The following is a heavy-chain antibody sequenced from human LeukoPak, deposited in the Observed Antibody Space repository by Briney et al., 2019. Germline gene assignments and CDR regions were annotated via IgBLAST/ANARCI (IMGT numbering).Heavy chain of an antibody. CDR3: ARQDSSGWYDYFDY. CDR1: GFTVSSNY. V-gene: IGHV3-66*04. D-gene: IGHD6-19*01. Sequence: GGSLRLSCAASGFTVSSNYMSWVRQAPGKGLEWVSVIYSGGSTYYADSVKGRFTISRDNSKSTLYLQMNSLRAEDTAVYYCARQDSSGWYDYFDYWGQGTLVTVSS. CDR2: IYSGGST. J-gene: IGHJ4*02.